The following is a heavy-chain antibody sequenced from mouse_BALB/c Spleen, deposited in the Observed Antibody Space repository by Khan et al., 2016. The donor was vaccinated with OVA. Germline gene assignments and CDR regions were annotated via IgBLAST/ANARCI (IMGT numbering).Heavy chain of an antibody. CDR1: GYSITSDYA. J-gene: IGHJ1*01. V-gene: IGHV3-2*02. CDR2: ISYSGST. CDR3: ARRYYYGQWYFDV. D-gene: IGHD1-1*01. Sequence: VQLKQSGPGLVKPSQSLSLTCTVTGYSITSDYAWNWIRQFPGNKLEWTAYISYSGSTSSNPSLKSRISVTRDTSKNQFFLQLNSVTTEDTATXYCARRYYYGQWYFDVWGAGTTVTVSS.